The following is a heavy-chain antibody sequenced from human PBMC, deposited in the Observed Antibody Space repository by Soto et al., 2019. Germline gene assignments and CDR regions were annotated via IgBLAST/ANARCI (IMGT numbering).Heavy chain of an antibody. V-gene: IGHV1-69*01. D-gene: IGHD3-22*01. CDR1: GGAFSTSA. J-gene: IGHJ3*01. CDR2: IIPDFGAA. CDR3: PRHPRSGWAHDDLDV. Sequence: QVHLVQAGAEVKMPGSSVRVSCASSGGAFSTSAIGWVRQAPGQGLEWLGGIIPDFGAANYAQKFKGRVTITADESTRTAYVEMSSLKPEDTATYYCPRHPRSGWAHDDLDVWGPATAIIVSS.